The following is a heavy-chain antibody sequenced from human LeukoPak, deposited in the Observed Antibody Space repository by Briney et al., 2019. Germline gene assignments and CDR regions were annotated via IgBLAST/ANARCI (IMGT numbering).Heavy chain of an antibody. Sequence: GSLRLSCAASGFTFSSYGMHWVRQAPGKGLEWVAVISYNASNKYYTDSVKGRFTISRDNAKNSLYLQMNSLRAEDTAVYYCARDDGSGIDCWGQGTLVTVSS. V-gene: IGHV3-30*03. D-gene: IGHD3-10*01. CDR3: ARDDGSGIDC. CDR1: GFTFSSYG. CDR2: ISYNASNK. J-gene: IGHJ4*02.